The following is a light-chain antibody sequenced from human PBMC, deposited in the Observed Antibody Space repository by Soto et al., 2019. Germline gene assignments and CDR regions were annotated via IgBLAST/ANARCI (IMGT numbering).Light chain of an antibody. V-gene: IGKV1-5*03. Sequence: DIQMTQSPSTLSASVGDRVTITCRASQSISSWLTWYQQKAGQAPKLLIYKASIVESGVPSRFSGSGSGTEFTLTSSSLQPDDSATYYCQQYSYFATFGQGTRVEVE. J-gene: IGKJ1*01. CDR2: KAS. CDR3: QQYSYFAT. CDR1: QSISSW.